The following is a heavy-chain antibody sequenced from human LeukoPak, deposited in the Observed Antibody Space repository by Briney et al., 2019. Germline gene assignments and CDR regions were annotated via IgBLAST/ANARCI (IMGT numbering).Heavy chain of an antibody. Sequence: PSETLSLTCTVYGYSISSGYYWGWIRQPAGKGLEWIGSIYHSGSTYYNPSLKSRVTISVDTSKNQFSLKLSSVTAADTAVYYCARDYVPYCGGDCYSLSSWGQGTLVTVSS. V-gene: IGHV4-38-2*02. CDR3: ARDYVPYCGGDCYSLSS. J-gene: IGHJ4*02. D-gene: IGHD2-21*01. CDR1: GYSISSGYY. CDR2: IYHSGST.